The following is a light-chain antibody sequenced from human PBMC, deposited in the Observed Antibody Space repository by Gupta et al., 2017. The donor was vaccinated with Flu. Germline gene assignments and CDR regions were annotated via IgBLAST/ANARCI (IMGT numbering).Light chain of an antibody. V-gene: IGKV3-15*01. CDR2: AAS. Sequence: VMTQSPATLSVSPGERATLSCRASQTVSSNLAWYQQKPGQAPRLLIYAASTRATGVPARFSGSGSGTEFTLTINSLQSEDVAGYYCQQYKNWPLYSFGRGTEMEIK. CDR3: QQYKNWPLYS. J-gene: IGKJ2*03. CDR1: QTVSSN.